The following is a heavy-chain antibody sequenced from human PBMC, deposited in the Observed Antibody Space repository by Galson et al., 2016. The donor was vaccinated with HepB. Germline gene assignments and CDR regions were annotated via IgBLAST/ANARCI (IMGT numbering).Heavy chain of an antibody. Sequence: LEWVSSISSGSSYIYYADSVKGRFTISRDNVKKSLYLQTNSLRPEDTAVYYCARVREQQLLDAFDIWGQGTMVTVSS. D-gene: IGHD6-13*01. CDR2: ISSGSSYI. CDR3: ARVREQQLLDAFDI. J-gene: IGHJ3*02. V-gene: IGHV3-21*01.